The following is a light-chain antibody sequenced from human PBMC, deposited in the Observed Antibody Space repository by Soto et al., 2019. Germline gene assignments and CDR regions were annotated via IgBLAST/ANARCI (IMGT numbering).Light chain of an antibody. J-gene: IGKJ1*01. CDR2: DAS. CDR1: QSISSR. Sequence: EIVMTQSPATLSVSPGEGATLSCRAGQSISSRLAWYQHKPGQATRLLIYDASTRATGVPARFSGSGSGTEYTVRISSLHSKHFAVYHCQQYYIWPVTFGIENTVEIK. CDR3: QQYYIWPVT. V-gene: IGKV3-15*01.